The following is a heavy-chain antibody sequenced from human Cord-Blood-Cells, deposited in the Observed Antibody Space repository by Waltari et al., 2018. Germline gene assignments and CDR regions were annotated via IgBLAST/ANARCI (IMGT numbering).Heavy chain of an antibody. CDR2: IYTSGST. CDR3: AREYSGSYYRWFDP. CDR1: AGALSSPY. J-gene: IGHJ5*02. Sequence: QVPLHESGPGLVKPSETLSLTCTASAGALSSPYWSCIRQPAGKGLEWIGRIYTSGSTNYNPSLKSRVTMSVDTSKNQFSLKLSSVTAADTAVYYCAREYSGSYYRWFDPWGQGTLVTVSS. V-gene: IGHV4-4*07. D-gene: IGHD1-26*01.